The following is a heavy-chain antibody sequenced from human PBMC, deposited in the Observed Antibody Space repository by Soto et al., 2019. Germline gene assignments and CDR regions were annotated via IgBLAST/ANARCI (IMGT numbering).Heavy chain of an antibody. CDR2: IIHIFVTA. D-gene: IGHD5-18*01. CDR3: ATLGGTAMVKIDD. V-gene: IGHV1-69*06. J-gene: IGHJ4*02. CDR1: GGTFSSYA. Sequence: QVQLVQYGAEVNKPGSSVKVSCKASGGTFSSYAISWVRQAPVQGLEWVGGIIHIFVTANYAQKFQGRVTITADKSTNTAYMELSSRRSEDTAVYYCATLGGTAMVKIDDWGQGTLVTVSS.